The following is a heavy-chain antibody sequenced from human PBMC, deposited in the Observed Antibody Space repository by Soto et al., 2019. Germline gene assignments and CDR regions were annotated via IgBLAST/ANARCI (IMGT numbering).Heavy chain of an antibody. D-gene: IGHD2-2*01. CDR2: IYYSGST. CDR1: SAPVSSRTYT. Sequence: SETLSLTCTVSSAPVSSRTYTWGWIGQPPGKGLGWIGSIYYSGSTYYNPSLNSRVTVSVDTSKNQFSLKVTSVTAADTAVYYCARLHGYCISSSCHGHYAMDVWGQGTTVT. V-gene: IGHV4-39*01. CDR3: ARLHGYCISSSCHGHYAMDV. J-gene: IGHJ6*02.